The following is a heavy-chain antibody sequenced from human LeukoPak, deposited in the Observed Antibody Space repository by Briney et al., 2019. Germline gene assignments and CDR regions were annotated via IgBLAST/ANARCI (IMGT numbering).Heavy chain of an antibody. CDR2: VSGSGGST. CDR1: GFTFSSYA. V-gene: IGHV3-23*01. Sequence: GGSLRLSCAASGFTFSSYAMSWVRQAPGKGLEWVSAVSGSGGSTYYADSVKGRFTISRDNSKNTLYLQMNSLRAEDTAVYYCAKESLGYSRPASFDYWGQGTLVTVSS. J-gene: IGHJ4*02. CDR3: AKESLGYSRPASFDY. D-gene: IGHD6-13*01.